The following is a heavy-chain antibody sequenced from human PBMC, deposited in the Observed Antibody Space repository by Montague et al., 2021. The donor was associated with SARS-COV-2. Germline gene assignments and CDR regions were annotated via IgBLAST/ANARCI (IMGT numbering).Heavy chain of an antibody. J-gene: IGHJ4*02. CDR1: GGSISSGSYY. V-gene: IGHV4-39*01. CDR2: IHSSGNT. CDR3: ARRLGGSGWLDY. Sequence: SETLSLTCTVAGGSISSGSYYWGWFRQPPGKGLEWIGNIHSSGNTYYKRRVTISVDTSKNQFSLKMTSVTAADTAFYYCARRLGGSGWLDYWGQGTLVTVSS. D-gene: IGHD6-25*01.